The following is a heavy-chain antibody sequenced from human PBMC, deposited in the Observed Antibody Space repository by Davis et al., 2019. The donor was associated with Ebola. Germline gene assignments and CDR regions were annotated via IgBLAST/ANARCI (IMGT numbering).Heavy chain of an antibody. CDR3: ARHPRPYSSSWPRAFDP. CDR1: GFSFSSYW. V-gene: IGHV4-34*01. Sequence: GSLRLSCAASGFSFSSYWMSWIRQPPGKGLEWIGEINHSGSTNYNPSLKSRVTISVDTSKNQFSLKLSSVTAADTAVYYCARHPRPYSSSWPRAFDPWGQGTLVTVSS. CDR2: INHSGST. J-gene: IGHJ5*02. D-gene: IGHD6-13*01.